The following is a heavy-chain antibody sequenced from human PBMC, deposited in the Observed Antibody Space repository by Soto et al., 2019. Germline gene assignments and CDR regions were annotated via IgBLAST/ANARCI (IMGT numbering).Heavy chain of an antibody. V-gene: IGHV4-34*01. D-gene: IGHD3-22*01. Sequence: PSETLSLTCAVYGGSFSGYYWSLIRQPPGKGLEWIGEINHSGRTNYNPSLKSRVTISVDTSKNQFSLKLSSVTAADTAVYYCARAGDSSGYADYWGQGTLVTVSS. CDR2: INHSGRT. CDR3: ARAGDSSGYADY. J-gene: IGHJ4*02. CDR1: GGSFSGYY.